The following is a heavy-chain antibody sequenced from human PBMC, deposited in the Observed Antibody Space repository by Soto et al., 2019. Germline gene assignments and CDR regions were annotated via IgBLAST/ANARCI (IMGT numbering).Heavy chain of an antibody. CDR2: ISNDGSNE. CDR1: GFTFRWFG. D-gene: IGHD6-19*01. CDR3: ARYTAVADPYYFDY. J-gene: IGHJ4*02. V-gene: IGHV3-30*03. Sequence: GGSLRLSCAGSGFTFRWFGMNWVRQAPGKGLEWVARISNDGSNEYYVDSVKGRFTISRDNSKNMLYLHMNSLRAEDTAIYYCARYTAVADPYYFDYWGQGTLVTVSS.